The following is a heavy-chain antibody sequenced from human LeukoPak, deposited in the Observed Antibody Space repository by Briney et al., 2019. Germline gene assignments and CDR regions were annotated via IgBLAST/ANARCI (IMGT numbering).Heavy chain of an antibody. CDR1: GGSISSYY. D-gene: IGHD6-19*01. CDR3: ATGWVAGEAFDI. Sequence: SETLSLTCTVSGGSISSYYWSWIRQPPGKGLEWIGYIYYSGSTNYNPSLKSRVTISVDTSKNQFSLKLSSVTAADTAVYYCATGWVAGEAFDIWGQGTMVTVSS. J-gene: IGHJ3*02. V-gene: IGHV4-59*01. CDR2: IYYSGST.